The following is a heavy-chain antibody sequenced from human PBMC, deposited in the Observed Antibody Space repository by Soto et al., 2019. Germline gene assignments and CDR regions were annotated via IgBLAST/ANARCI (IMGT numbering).Heavy chain of an antibody. CDR3: ATRDDYGDYYYGMDV. Sequence: SETLSLTCTVSGGSISSYYWSWIRQPPGKGLEWIGEIYHSGSTNYNPSLRSRVTISVDTSKNQFSLKLSSVTAADTAVYYCATRDDYGDYYYGMDVWGQGTTVTVSS. CDR1: GGSISSYY. CDR2: IYHSGST. V-gene: IGHV4-59*12. D-gene: IGHD4-17*01. J-gene: IGHJ6*02.